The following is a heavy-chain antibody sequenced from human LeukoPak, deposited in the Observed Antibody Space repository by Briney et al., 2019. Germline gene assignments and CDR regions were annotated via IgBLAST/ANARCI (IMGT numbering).Heavy chain of an antibody. CDR1: GGTFSSYA. CDR3: ARNQGGYSTQKHYYYYYMNV. CDR2: IIPTFGTA. Sequence: VASVKVSCKASGGTFSSYAISWVRQAPGQGLEWMGGIIPTFGTANYAQKFQGRVTITTDESTSTAYMELSSLRSEDTAVYYCARNQGGYSTQKHYYYYYMNVWGKGTTVTVSS. V-gene: IGHV1-69*05. J-gene: IGHJ6*03. D-gene: IGHD4-11*01.